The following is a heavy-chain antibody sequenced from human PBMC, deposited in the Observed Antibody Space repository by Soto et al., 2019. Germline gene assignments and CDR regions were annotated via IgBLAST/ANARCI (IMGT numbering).Heavy chain of an antibody. CDR3: AREIVVPAANNYYGMDV. J-gene: IGHJ6*02. D-gene: IGHD2-2*01. V-gene: IGHV1-2*04. Sequence: ASVKVSCKASGYTFTGYYMHWVRQAPGQGLEWVGWINPNSGGTNYAQKFQGWVTMTRDTSISTAYMELSRLRSDDTAVYYCAREIVVPAANNYYGMDVWGQGTTVTVSS. CDR1: GYTFTGYY. CDR2: INPNSGGT.